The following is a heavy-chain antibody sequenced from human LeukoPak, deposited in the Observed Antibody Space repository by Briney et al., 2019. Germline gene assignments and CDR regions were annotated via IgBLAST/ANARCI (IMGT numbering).Heavy chain of an antibody. CDR3: ARMTTVWYFDL. Sequence: SETLSLTCAVYGGSFSGYCWSWIRQPPGKGLEWIGEINHSGSTNYNPSLKSRVTISVDTSKNQFSLKLSSVTAADTAVYYCARMTTVWYFDLWGRGTLVTVSS. V-gene: IGHV4-34*01. J-gene: IGHJ2*01. D-gene: IGHD4-11*01. CDR2: INHSGST. CDR1: GGSFSGYC.